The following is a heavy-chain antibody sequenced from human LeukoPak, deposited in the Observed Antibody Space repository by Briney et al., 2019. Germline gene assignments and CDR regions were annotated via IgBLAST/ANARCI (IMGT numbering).Heavy chain of an antibody. Sequence: ASVKVSCKASGGTFSSYAISWVRQAPGQGLEWMGRIIPIFGTANYAQKFQGRVTITTDESTSTAYMELSSLRSEDTAVYYCARDRHTVTTDLGYWGQGTLVTVSS. V-gene: IGHV1-69*05. CDR3: ARDRHTVTTDLGY. D-gene: IGHD4-17*01. CDR1: GGTFSSYA. CDR2: IIPIFGTA. J-gene: IGHJ4*02.